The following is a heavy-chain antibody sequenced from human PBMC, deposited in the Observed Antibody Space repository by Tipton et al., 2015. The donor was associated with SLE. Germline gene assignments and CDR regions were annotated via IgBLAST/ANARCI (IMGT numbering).Heavy chain of an antibody. V-gene: IGHV3-21*03. CDR1: GFTFSKYG. Sequence: SGFTFSKYGLNWVRQAPGKGLEWVSSLSRNSADIYYADSVKGRFTISRDNAKNSVYLQMNSLRAEDTAVYYCARDPYGCSSTSCYGWFDPWGQGTLVTVSS. D-gene: IGHD2-2*01. CDR3: ARDPYGCSSTSCYGWFDP. J-gene: IGHJ5*02. CDR2: LSRNSADI.